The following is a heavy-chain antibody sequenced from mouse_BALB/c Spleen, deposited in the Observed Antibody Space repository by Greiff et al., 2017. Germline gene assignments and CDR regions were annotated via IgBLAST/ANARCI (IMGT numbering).Heavy chain of an antibody. J-gene: IGHJ4*01. CDR3: ASLIYQLSLYAMDY. D-gene: IGHD1-1*02. Sequence: ESGPGLVKPSQSLSLTCSVTGYSITSGYYWNWIRQFPGNKLEWMGYISYDGSNNYNPSLKNRISITRDTSKNQFFLKLNSVTTEDTATYYCASLIYQLSLYAMDYWGQGTSVTVSS. V-gene: IGHV3-6*02. CDR2: ISYDGSN. CDR1: GYSITSGYY.